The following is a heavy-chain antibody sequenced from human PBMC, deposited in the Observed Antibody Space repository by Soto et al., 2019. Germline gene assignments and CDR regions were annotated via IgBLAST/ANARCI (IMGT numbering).Heavy chain of an antibody. J-gene: IGHJ5*02. CDR2: ISAYNGNT. CDR1: GYTFTSYG. Sequence: ASVKVSCKASGYTFTSYGISWVRQAPGQGLEWMGWISAYNGNTNYAQKLQGRVTMTTDTSTSTAYMELRSLRSDDTAVYYCARVPGYSSSWYRWFAPWGQGTLVTVSS. V-gene: IGHV1-18*01. CDR3: ARVPGYSSSWYRWFAP. D-gene: IGHD6-13*01.